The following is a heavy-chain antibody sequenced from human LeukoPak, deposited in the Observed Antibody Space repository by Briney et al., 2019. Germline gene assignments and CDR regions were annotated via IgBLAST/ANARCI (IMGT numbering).Heavy chain of an antibody. CDR1: DDSITMYY. D-gene: IGHD1-1*01. Sequence: SETLSLTCSVSDDSITMYYWTWIRQPPGKGLEWIGYVDHTGSTNFNPSLNGRVSISRDTTKNPFSLRLRSVTAADTAVYCCARGRVSSSTWYSTYYYYFYMDAWGKGTTVTVSS. CDR2: VDHTGST. V-gene: IGHV4-59*01. CDR3: ARGRVSSSTWYSTYYYYFYMDA. J-gene: IGHJ6*03.